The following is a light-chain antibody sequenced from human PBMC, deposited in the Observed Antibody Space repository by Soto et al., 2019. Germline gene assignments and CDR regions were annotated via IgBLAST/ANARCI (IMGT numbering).Light chain of an antibody. CDR2: DVS. CDR3: TSYTTSGTYV. CDR1: SSDIGAYIH. Sequence: QSVLTQPASVSGSPGQSIAVSCSGTSSDIGAYIHVSWYQQHPGKAPKLMIYDVSNRPSGVSDRFSGSKSGNTASLTISGLQAEDEADYYCTSYTTSGTYVFGAGTKVNVL. J-gene: IGLJ1*01. V-gene: IGLV2-14*03.